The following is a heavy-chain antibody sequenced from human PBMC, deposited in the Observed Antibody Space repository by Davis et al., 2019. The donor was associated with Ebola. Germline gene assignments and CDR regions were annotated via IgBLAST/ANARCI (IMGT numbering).Heavy chain of an antibody. V-gene: IGHV3-30*18. CDR1: AFTFTTST. D-gene: IGHD3-16*01. Sequence: PGGSLRLSCVASAFTFTTSTMHWVRQAPGKGLEWVALISSDGSREYYADSVEGRFTISKDNSWNTLYLHMNALTAEATALYYCAKLRSHDYTDSSDDFYLDLWGRGTLVTVSS. CDR2: ISSDGSRE. CDR3: AKLRSHDYTDSSDDFYLDL. J-gene: IGHJ2*01.